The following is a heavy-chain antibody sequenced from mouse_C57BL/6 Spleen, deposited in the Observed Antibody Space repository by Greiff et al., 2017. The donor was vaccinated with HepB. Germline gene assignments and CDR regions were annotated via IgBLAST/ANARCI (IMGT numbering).Heavy chain of an antibody. CDR2: IDPEDGET. CDR3: ARSTNRAWFAY. J-gene: IGHJ3*01. CDR1: GFNIKDYY. D-gene: IGHD1-3*01. V-gene: IGHV14-2*01. Sequence: VQLQQSGAELVKPGASVKLSCTASGFNIKDYYMHWVKQRTEQGLEWIGRIDPEDGETTYAPKFQGKATMTADTSSHTAYLQLSSLTSEDTAVYYCARSTNRAWFAYWGQGTLLTVSA.